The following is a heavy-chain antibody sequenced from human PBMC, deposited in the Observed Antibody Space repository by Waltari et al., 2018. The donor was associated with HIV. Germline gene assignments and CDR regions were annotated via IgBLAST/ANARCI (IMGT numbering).Heavy chain of an antibody. V-gene: IGHV3-30*02. CDR2: IRYDGSNK. Sequence: TFSSYGMHWVRQAPGKGLEWVAFIRYDGSNKYYADSVKGRFTISRDNSKNTLYLQMNSLRAEDTAVYYCAKTGDPHDIQTNYYGMDVWGQGTTVTVSS. CDR1: TFSSYG. CDR3: AKTGDPHDIQTNYYGMDV. D-gene: IGHD3-9*01. J-gene: IGHJ6*02.